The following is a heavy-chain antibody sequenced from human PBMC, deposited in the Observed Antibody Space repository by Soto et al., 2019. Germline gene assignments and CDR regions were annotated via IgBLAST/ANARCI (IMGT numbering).Heavy chain of an antibody. CDR2: GYHDGTN. Sequence: QLRESGPGQVSPSETLSLTCSVSGASIDDRGHHWSWLRRSPGRVLEWIGSGYHDGTNYYNPSLKSRVSASVDTSQNQFSLRLASVTAADTAVYYCARDKGISVVGFFRKDPYFGLDVWGPGTTVTVSS. J-gene: IGHJ6*02. V-gene: IGHV4-39*02. CDR1: GASIDDRGHH. D-gene: IGHD6-19*01. CDR3: ARDKGISVVGFFRKDPYFGLDV.